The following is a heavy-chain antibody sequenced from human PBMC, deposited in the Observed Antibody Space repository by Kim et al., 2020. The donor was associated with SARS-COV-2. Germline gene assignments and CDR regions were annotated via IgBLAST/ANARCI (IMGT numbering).Heavy chain of an antibody. V-gene: IGHV3-7*01. D-gene: IGHD3-3*01. CDR3: ARETWSGYFSY. J-gene: IGHJ4*02. Sequence: NPVNGRLTITRDNAKNSLYLQMNGLRAGDTAVYYCARETWSGYFSYWGQGTLVTVSS.